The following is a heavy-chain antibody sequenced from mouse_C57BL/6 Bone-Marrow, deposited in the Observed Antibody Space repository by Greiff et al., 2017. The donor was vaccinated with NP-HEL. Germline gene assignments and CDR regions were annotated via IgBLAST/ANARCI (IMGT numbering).Heavy chain of an antibody. V-gene: IGHV1-80*01. Sequence: VQLQPSGAELVKPGASVKISCKASGYSFSSYLINWLKQRPGQGLACIGQIYPGDGDPTYNGKFKGKATLTADKSSSTSYMQLSSMTSEDSAVYFCATYYRRGQGTSVTVSS. CDR3: ATYYR. D-gene: IGHD2-14*01. CDR1: GYSFSSYL. CDR2: IYPGDGDP. J-gene: IGHJ4*01.